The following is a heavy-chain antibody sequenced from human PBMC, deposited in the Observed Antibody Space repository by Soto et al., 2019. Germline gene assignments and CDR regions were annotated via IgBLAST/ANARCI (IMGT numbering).Heavy chain of an antibody. D-gene: IGHD6-13*01. CDR2: IYYSGST. CDR1: WGKIGSYD. Sequence: SVMLCVRWSVVWGKIGSYDWSRIRKTTGKGLEWIGYIYYSGSTNYNPSLKSRVTISVDRSKTQFSLKLNSVTAADTAVYYCARHGSSSWQEPPGVQHWGQGTLVTVSS. V-gene: IGHV4-59*08. CDR3: ARHGSSSWQEPPGVQH. J-gene: IGHJ1*01.